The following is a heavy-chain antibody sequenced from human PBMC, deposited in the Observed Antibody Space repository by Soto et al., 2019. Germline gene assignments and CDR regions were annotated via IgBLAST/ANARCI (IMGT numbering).Heavy chain of an antibody. V-gene: IGHV4-59*01. J-gene: IGHJ4*02. Sequence: QVQLQESGPGLVKPSETLSLSCSVSGGSIIGYYWSWIRQPPGKGLEWIGYMYFTGATNSNPSLKSRITMSVDTSKNQFSLRLSSVTAADTAVYYCARERTPRTGFDYWGRGTLVTVSS. CDR1: GGSIIGYY. CDR2: MYFTGAT. D-gene: IGHD1-1*01. CDR3: ARERTPRTGFDY.